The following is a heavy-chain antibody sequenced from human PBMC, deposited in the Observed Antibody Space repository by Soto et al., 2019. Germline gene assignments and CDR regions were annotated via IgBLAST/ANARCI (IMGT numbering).Heavy chain of an antibody. D-gene: IGHD1-26*01. V-gene: IGHV3-72*01. CDR2: IRNRANSYTT. J-gene: IGHJ4*01. CDR3: ARDSGKGAYFDS. Sequence: EVQLVESGGGLVQPVGSQRLSCAASGFTFSDHYMDWVRQAPGKGLEWVCRIRNRANSYTTDYAASVKGRFTISRDDSKDSLYLQMNRLKTEDTAIYYCARDSGKGAYFDSWGHGTLATVSS. CDR1: GFTFSDHY.